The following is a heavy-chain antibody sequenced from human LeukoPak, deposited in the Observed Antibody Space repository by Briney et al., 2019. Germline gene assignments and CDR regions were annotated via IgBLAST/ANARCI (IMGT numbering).Heavy chain of an antibody. J-gene: IGHJ5*02. CDR3: ARVVGAVGLNWFDP. D-gene: IGHD1-26*01. V-gene: IGHV1-18*01. CDR1: GYTFTSYG. CDR2: ISACNGNT. Sequence: GASVKVSCKASGYTFTSYGISWVRQAPGQGLEWMGWISACNGNTNYAQKLQGRVTMTTDTSTSTAYMELRSLRSDDTAVYYCARVVGAVGLNWFDPWGQGTLVTVSS.